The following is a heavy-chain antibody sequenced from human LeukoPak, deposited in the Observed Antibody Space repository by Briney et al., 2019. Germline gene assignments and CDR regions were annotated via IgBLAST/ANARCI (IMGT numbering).Heavy chain of an antibody. Sequence: SETLSLTCTVSGGSISSYYWSWIRQPPGKGLEWIGYIYYSGSTNYNPSLKSRVTTSVDTSKNQFSLKLSSVTAADTAVYYCARDGTAVAGTGGYYYYGMDVWGQGTTVTVSS. V-gene: IGHV4-59*01. CDR2: IYYSGST. J-gene: IGHJ6*02. D-gene: IGHD6-13*01. CDR3: ARDGTAVAGTGGYYYYGMDV. CDR1: GGSISSYY.